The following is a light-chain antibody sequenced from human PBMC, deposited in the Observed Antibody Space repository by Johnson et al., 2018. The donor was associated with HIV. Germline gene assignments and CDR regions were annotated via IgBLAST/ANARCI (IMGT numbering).Light chain of an antibody. CDR3: GTWDSSLSAEV. V-gene: IGLV1-51*01. CDR2: DSN. Sequence: QSVLTQPPSVSAAPGQKVTISCSGSTSKIGNNYVSWYQHLPGAAPKLLIYDSNKRPSGIPDRFSGSKSGTSATLGITGLQTGDEADYYCGTWDSSLSAEVFGTGTKVTVL. CDR1: TSKIGNNY. J-gene: IGLJ1*01.